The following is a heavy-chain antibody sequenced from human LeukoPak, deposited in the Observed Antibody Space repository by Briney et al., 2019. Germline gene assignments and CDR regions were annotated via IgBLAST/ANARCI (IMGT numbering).Heavy chain of an antibody. V-gene: IGHV1-2*02. CDR3: ARDRAAAAGLPAY. CDR2: INPNSGGT. Sequence: GASVKVSCKASGYTFTGYSMHWVRQAHGQRLEWLAWINPNSGGTNYAQKFQSRVTMTRDTSISTAYMELSMLTSDDTAVYYCARDRAAAAGLPAYWGQGTLVTVSS. J-gene: IGHJ4*02. CDR1: GYTFTGYS. D-gene: IGHD6-13*01.